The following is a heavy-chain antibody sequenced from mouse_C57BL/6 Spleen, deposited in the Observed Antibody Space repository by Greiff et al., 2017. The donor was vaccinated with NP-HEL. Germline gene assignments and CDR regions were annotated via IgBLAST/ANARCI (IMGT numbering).Heavy chain of an antibody. CDR1: GYAFTNYL. D-gene: IGHD1-1*01. V-gene: IGHV1-54*01. Sequence: QVQLQQSGAELVRPGTSVKVSCKASGYAFTNYLIEWVKQRPGQGLEWIGVINPGSGGTNYNEKFKGKATLTADKSSSTAYMQLSSLTSEDSAVYFCARYPPLDYYGSSRDYAMDYWGQGTSVTVSS. CDR2: INPGSGGT. J-gene: IGHJ4*01. CDR3: ARYPPLDYYGSSRDYAMDY.